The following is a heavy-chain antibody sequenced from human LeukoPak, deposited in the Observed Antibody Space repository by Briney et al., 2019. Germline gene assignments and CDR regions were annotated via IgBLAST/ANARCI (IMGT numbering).Heavy chain of an antibody. D-gene: IGHD6-13*01. J-gene: IGHJ3*02. V-gene: IGHV3-15*01. CDR3: TTDSSSSYDAFDI. Sequence: GGSLRLSCAASGFTFSNAWMSWVRQAPGKGLEWVGRIKSKTDGGTTDYAAPVKGRFTISRDDSKNTLYLQMNSLKTEDTAVYYCTTDSSSSYDAFDIWGQGTMVTVSS. CDR1: GFTFSNAW. CDR2: IKSKTDGGTT.